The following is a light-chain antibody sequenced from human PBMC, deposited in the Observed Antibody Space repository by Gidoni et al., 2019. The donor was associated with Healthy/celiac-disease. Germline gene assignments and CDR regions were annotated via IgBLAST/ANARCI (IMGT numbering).Light chain of an antibody. CDR2: GAS. J-gene: IGKJ3*01. V-gene: IGKV3-20*01. Sequence: ELVLTQSPGPLSLSPGERATLSCRASQSVSSSYLAWYQQKPGQAPRLLIYGASSRATGIPDRFSGSGSGTDFTLTISRLEPEDFAVYYCQQYGSSRGFTFGPGTKVDIK. CDR3: QQYGSSRGFT. CDR1: QSVSSSY.